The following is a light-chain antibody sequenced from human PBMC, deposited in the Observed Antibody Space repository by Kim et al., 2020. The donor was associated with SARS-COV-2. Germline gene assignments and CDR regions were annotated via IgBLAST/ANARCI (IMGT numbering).Light chain of an antibody. V-gene: IGLV2-23*02. CDR2: EVS. CDR3: SSYAGSSTYV. Sequence: QSALTQPASVSGSPGQSITISCTGTSGDVGSYNLVSWYQQHPGKAPKLMIYEVSKRPSGVSNRFSGSKSGNTASLTISGLQAEDEADYYCSSYAGSSTYVFGTGTKVTVL. J-gene: IGLJ1*01. CDR1: SGDVGSYNL.